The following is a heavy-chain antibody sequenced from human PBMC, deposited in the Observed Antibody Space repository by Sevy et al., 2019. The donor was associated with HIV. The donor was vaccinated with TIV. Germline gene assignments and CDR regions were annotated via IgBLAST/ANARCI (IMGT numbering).Heavy chain of an antibody. CDR2: ISGSDGST. Sequence: GGSLRLSCAASGFTFSSYAMTWVRQAPGKGLEWVSSISGSDGSTYHADSVKGRFTISRDNSKNTLYLQMNSLRAEDTAVYSCAKFPFYHLLAGYPLSYFDRWGQGTLVTVSS. J-gene: IGHJ4*02. CDR3: AKFPFYHLLAGYPLSYFDR. CDR1: GFTFSSYA. D-gene: IGHD3-9*01. V-gene: IGHV3-23*01.